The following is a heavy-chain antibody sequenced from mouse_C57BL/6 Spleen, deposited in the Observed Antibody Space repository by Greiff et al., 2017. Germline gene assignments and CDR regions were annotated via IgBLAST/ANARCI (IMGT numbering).Heavy chain of an antibody. CDR2: IYPGDGDT. D-gene: IGHD2-2*01. CDR3: AREVSTMVTNYYAMDY. J-gene: IGHJ4*01. CDR1: GYAFSSSW. Sequence: QVQLQQSGPELVKPGASVKISCKASGYAFSSSWMNWVKQRPGKGLEWIGRIYPGDGDTNYNGKFKGKATLTADKSSSTAYMQLSSLASEDSAVYFCAREVSTMVTNYYAMDYWGQGTSVTVSS. V-gene: IGHV1-82*01.